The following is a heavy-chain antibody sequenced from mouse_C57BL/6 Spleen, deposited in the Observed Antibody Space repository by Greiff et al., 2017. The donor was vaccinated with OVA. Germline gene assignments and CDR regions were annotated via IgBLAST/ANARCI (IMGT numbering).Heavy chain of an antibody. V-gene: IGHV1-42*01. Sequence: VQLQQSGPELVKPGASVKISCKASGYSFTGYYMNWVKQSPEKSLEWIGEINPSTGGTTYNQKFKAKATLTVDKSSSTAYMQLKSLTSEDSAVYYCARGTGYFDYWGQGTTLTVSS. J-gene: IGHJ2*01. CDR2: INPSTGGT. CDR3: ARGTGYFDY. D-gene: IGHD4-1*01. CDR1: GYSFTGYY.